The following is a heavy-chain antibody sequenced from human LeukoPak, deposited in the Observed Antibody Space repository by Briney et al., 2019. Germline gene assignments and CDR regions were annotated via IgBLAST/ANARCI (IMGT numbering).Heavy chain of an antibody. Sequence: PSETLSLACIVSGGSISSDDYTWSWIRQPPGKGLEWVGYTSHSGTTYYNPSLKSRVTISVDTSKNQFSLKLSSVTAADTAVYYCARGRRRDDSSGYYGAFDIWGQGTMVTVSS. CDR1: GGSISSDDYT. J-gene: IGHJ3*02. CDR2: TSHSGTT. CDR3: ARGRRRDDSSGYYGAFDI. V-gene: IGHV4-30-2*01. D-gene: IGHD3-22*01.